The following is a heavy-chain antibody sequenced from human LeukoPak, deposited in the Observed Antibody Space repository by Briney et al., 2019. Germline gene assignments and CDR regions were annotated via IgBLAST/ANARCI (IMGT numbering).Heavy chain of an antibody. J-gene: IGHJ4*02. CDR1: GGSISSGSYY. D-gene: IGHD6-19*01. V-gene: IGHV4-61*02. Sequence: NPSETLSLTCTVSGGSISSGSYYWSWIRQPAGKGLEWIGRIYTSGSTNYNPFLKSRVTISVDTSKNQFSLKLSSVTAADTAVYYCASSLYSSGWAPWDYWGQGTLVTVSS. CDR2: IYTSGST. CDR3: ASSLYSSGWAPWDY.